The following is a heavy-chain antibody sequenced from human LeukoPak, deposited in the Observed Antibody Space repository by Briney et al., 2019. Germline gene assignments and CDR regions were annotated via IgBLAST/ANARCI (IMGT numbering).Heavy chain of an antibody. V-gene: IGHV3-7*01. D-gene: IGHD3-10*01. CDR2: MNQDGSRK. Sequence: GGSLRLSCVASGFTFSSSWMSWVRQGPGKGPEWVANMNQDGSRKFYVDSVEGRFTISRDNAENSLFLEMNGLRDEDTAVYYCTRDSQGSGTYSTDHWGQGTLVTVSS. J-gene: IGHJ4*02. CDR3: TRDSQGSGTYSTDH. CDR1: GFTFSSSW.